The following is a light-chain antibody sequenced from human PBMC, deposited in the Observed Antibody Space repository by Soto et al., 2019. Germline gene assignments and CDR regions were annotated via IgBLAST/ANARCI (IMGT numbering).Light chain of an antibody. V-gene: IGKV3-15*01. Sequence: EIVMTQSPVTLSVSPGESATLSCRATQSVKNNLAWYQQKPGQAPRLLIYGASTRATSISARFSGSGSGTEFTLTISSLQSEDSAVYYCHQYDDWPPWTFGQGTKVEIK. CDR1: QSVKNN. CDR2: GAS. J-gene: IGKJ1*01. CDR3: HQYDDWPPWT.